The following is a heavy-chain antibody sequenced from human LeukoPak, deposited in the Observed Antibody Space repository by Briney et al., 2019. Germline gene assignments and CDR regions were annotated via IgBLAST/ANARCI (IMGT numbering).Heavy chain of an antibody. CDR2: IYSGGST. Sequence: GGSLRLSCAASGFTVSSNYMSWVRQAPGKGLEWVSVIYSGGSTYYADSVKGRFTISRDNSKNTLYLQMNSLRAEDTAVYYCARVIKESYYYDSSGSYAFDIWGQGTMVTVSS. J-gene: IGHJ3*02. D-gene: IGHD3-22*01. CDR1: GFTVSSNY. V-gene: IGHV3-66*01. CDR3: ARVIKESYYYDSSGSYAFDI.